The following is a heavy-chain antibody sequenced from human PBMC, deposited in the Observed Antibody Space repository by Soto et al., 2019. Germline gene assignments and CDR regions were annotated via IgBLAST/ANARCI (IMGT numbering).Heavy chain of an antibody. J-gene: IGHJ4*02. CDR2: TSYDGNNE. CDR3: AKDKGVFNWATSYFDY. Sequence: VGSLRLSCAASGFTFSNYAMHWVRQAPGKGLEWVALTSYDGNNEYYTDSVKGRFTISRDNSKNTLFLQMNSPRPEDTAVYYCAKDKGVFNWATSYFDYWGQGALVTVS. V-gene: IGHV3-30*18. CDR1: GFTFSNYA. D-gene: IGHD1-1*01.